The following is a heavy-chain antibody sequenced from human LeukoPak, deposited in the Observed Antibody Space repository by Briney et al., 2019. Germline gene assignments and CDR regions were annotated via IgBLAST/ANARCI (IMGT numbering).Heavy chain of an antibody. CDR2: IRGSGGST. Sequence: GRSLRLSCAASGFILSSYAMSWVRQAPRKGREWVSAIRGSGGSTFYADSVTGRLTIPRDNYNNTLYLQMNSLRDEDTAVYYCAKDLGYCSRTSCYGDDYWGQGTLVTVSS. V-gene: IGHV3-23*01. CDR1: GFILSSYA. CDR3: AKDLGYCSRTSCYGDDY. J-gene: IGHJ4*02. D-gene: IGHD2-2*01.